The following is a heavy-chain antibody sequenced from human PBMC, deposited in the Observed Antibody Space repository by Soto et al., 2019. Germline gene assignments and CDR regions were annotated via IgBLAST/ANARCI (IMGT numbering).Heavy chain of an antibody. CDR3: AKDVGGDNWNYVVYYYYGMDV. Sequence: PGGSLRLSCAASGFTFRSYGMHWVRQAPGKGLEWVAVISYDGSNKYYADSVKGRFTISRDNSKNTLYLQMNSLRAEDTAVYYCAKDVGGDNWNYVVYYYYGMDVWGQGTTVTGSS. D-gene: IGHD1-7*01. CDR2: ISYDGSNK. J-gene: IGHJ6*02. CDR1: GFTFRSYG. V-gene: IGHV3-30*18.